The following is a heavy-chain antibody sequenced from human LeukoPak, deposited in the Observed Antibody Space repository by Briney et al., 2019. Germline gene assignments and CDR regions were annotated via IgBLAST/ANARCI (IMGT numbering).Heavy chain of an antibody. CDR2: ICSSGRD. Sequence: SETLSLTCSVSGASINNNFWTCIRQPPGRGVELIRYICSSGRDNYNPSLQSRVTISGDTSKTHISLKLTSVTAADPAVYFCARHRHYHDTWGQGTLVTVSS. CDR1: GASINNNF. CDR3: ARHRHYHDT. D-gene: IGHD3-16*02. V-gene: IGHV4-59*08. J-gene: IGHJ4*02.